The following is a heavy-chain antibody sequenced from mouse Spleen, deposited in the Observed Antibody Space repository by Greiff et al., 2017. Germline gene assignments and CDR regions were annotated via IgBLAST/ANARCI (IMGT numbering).Heavy chain of an antibody. CDR3: ARSELRGYYAMDY. CDR1: GYTFTDYN. V-gene: IGHV1-18*01. D-gene: IGHD1-1*01. Sequence: VQLQQSGPELVKPGASVKIPCKASGYTFTDYNMDWVKQSHGKSLEWIGDINPNNGGTIYNQKFKGKATLTVDKSSSTAYMELRSLTSEDTAVYYCARSELRGYYAMDYWGQGTSVTVSS. CDR2: INPNNGGT. J-gene: IGHJ4*01.